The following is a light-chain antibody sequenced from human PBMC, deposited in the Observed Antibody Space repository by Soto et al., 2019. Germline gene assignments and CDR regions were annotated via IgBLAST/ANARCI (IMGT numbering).Light chain of an antibody. CDR3: QPYNSFSGT. J-gene: IGKJ1*01. Sequence: DIPMTPSPSTLSASVRDRVTITCRASQTISSWLAWYQQKPGKAPKLLIYDASSLESGVPSRFSGRGSGTQFTLTISSLQPDDFATYYCQPYNSFSGTFGPGTKVDI. CDR2: DAS. V-gene: IGKV1-5*01. CDR1: QTISSW.